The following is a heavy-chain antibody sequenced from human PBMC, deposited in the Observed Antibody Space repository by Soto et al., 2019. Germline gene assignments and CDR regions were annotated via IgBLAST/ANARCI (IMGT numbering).Heavy chain of an antibody. J-gene: IGHJ4*02. CDR1: GYTFSNYG. Sequence: ASVKVSCKASGYTFSNYGIIWVRQAPGQGLEWMGIINPSGGSTSYAQKFQGRVTMTRDTSTSTVYMELSSLRSEDTAVYYCARVLSRVAVAGDYWGQGTLVTVSS. CDR2: INPSGGST. CDR3: ARVLSRVAVAGDY. D-gene: IGHD6-19*01. V-gene: IGHV1-46*01.